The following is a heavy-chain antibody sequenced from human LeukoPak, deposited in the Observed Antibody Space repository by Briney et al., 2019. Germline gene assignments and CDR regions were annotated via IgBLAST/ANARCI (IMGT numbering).Heavy chain of an antibody. CDR2: ISVYNGNT. CDR3: ARGGGYGGFDY. Sequence: EASVKVSCKASGYTFIVYGISWGRQAPGQGLNGMGWISVYNGNTNYAQKLQGRVTMTTDTSTSTAYMELRSLRSDDTAVYYCARGGGYGGFDYWGQGTRVTVSS. CDR1: GYTFIVYG. J-gene: IGHJ4*02. D-gene: IGHD5-12*01. V-gene: IGHV1-18*04.